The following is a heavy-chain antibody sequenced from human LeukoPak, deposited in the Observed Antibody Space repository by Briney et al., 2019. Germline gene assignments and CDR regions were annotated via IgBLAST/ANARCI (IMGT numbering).Heavy chain of an antibody. D-gene: IGHD5-18*01. CDR2: IYYRSKWDN. J-gene: IGHJ6*03. V-gene: IGHV6-1*01. CDR1: GDTVSSTSAT. CDR3: ARSVDTGVYYYSYMDV. Sequence: SQTLSLTCVISGDTVSSTSATWTWIRQSPSRGLEWLGRIYYRSKWDNDYAESVKSRISVNPDTSRNQFSLQLNSVTPDDTAVYFCARSVDTGVYYYSYMDVWGKGTTVTVSS.